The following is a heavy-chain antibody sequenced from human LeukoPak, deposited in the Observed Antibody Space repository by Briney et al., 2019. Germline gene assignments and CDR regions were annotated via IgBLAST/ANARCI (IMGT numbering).Heavy chain of an antibody. J-gene: IGHJ5*02. Sequence: SETLSLTCTVSGGSISSYYWSWIRQPAGKGLEWIGRIYTSGSTNYNPSLKSRVTMSVDTSKNQFSLKLSSVTAADTAVYYCARVAWDYDILTGYYGRGNWFDPWGQGTLVTVSS. V-gene: IGHV4-4*07. CDR1: GGSISSYY. CDR2: IYTSGST. CDR3: ARVAWDYDILTGYYGRGNWFDP. D-gene: IGHD3-9*01.